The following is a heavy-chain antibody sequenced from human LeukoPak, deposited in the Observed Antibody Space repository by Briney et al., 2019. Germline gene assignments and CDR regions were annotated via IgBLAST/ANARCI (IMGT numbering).Heavy chain of an antibody. CDR2: ISVRSTYI. J-gene: IGHJ3*01. CDR3: AKENGRYDADAFDL. Sequence: GGSLRLSRAASGFTFDSYNFNWVRQAPGKGLEWVSFISVRSTYIYYADSVKGRFTISRDRAKNSLFLQMNSLTAEDTALYYCAKENGRYDADAFDLWGQGTMVTVSS. D-gene: IGHD5-12*01. CDR1: GFTFDSYN. V-gene: IGHV3-21*01.